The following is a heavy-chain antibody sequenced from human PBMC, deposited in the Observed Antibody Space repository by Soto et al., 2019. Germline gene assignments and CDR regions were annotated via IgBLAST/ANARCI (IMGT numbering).Heavy chain of an antibody. Sequence: QVQLVESGGGVVQPGTSLRLSCAASGFSFSSYGMHWVRQAPGKGLEWVAVIWYDGSNEDYADSVKGRFAISRDNSKNTLYLQMNSLRADDTAVYYCARDRDYYDNSGYALDIWGQGTAVTLSS. J-gene: IGHJ3*02. D-gene: IGHD3-22*01. CDR3: ARDRDYYDNSGYALDI. V-gene: IGHV3-33*01. CDR1: GFSFSSYG. CDR2: IWYDGSNE.